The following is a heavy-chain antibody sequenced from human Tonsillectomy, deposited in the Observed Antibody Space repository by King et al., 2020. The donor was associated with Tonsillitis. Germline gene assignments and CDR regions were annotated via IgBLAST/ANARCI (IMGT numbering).Heavy chain of an antibody. V-gene: IGHV4-34*01. J-gene: IGHJ4*02. Sequence: VQLQQWGAGLLKPSETLSLTSAVYGGSFSGYYWSWIRQPPGKGLEWIGEINHSGSTNYNPSLKSRVTISVDTSKNQFSLKLSSVTAADTAVYYCARGQGSSKAHLDYWGQGTLVTVSS. CDR1: GGSFSGYY. CDR2: INHSGST. D-gene: IGHD6-13*01. CDR3: ARGQGSSKAHLDY.